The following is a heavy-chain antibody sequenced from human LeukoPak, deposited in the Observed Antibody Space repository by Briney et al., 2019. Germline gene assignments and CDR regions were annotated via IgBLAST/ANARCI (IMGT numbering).Heavy chain of an antibody. CDR1: GGSISSYY. Sequence: PSETLSLTCTVSGGSISSYYWSWIRQPAGKGLEWIGEINHSGSTDYNPSLKSRVTISVDTSKNQFSLKLSSVTAADTAVYYCASGWAFDYWGQGTLVTVSS. J-gene: IGHJ4*02. CDR3: ASGWAFDY. V-gene: IGHV4-34*01. CDR2: INHSGST. D-gene: IGHD7-27*01.